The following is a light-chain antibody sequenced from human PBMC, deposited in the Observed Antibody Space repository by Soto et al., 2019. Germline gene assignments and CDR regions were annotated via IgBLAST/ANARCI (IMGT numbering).Light chain of an antibody. CDR3: HQRQSWPRT. Sequence: EIVLTQSPGTLSLSPGERATLSCRASESVSSSYLAWYQQKPGQAPRLLIYLTSNRAAGIPARFSGSGSETDFTLTISDVEPEDFAVYYCHQRQSWPRTFGQGTKVDI. CDR2: LTS. V-gene: IGKV3D-20*02. J-gene: IGKJ1*01. CDR1: ESVSSSY.